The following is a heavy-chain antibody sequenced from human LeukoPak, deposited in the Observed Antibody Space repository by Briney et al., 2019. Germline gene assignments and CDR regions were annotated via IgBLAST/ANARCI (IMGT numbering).Heavy chain of an antibody. CDR2: VSAYNGHT. V-gene: IGHV1-18*01. CDR1: GYTFNSYG. Sequence: ASVKVSCKASGYTFNSYGISWVRQAPGQGLEWMGWVSAYNGHTNYAQKFQGRVTMTTDTSTSTASMELRSLRSDDTAVYYCARREQWLVGDDYWGQGTLVTVSS. D-gene: IGHD6-19*01. CDR3: ARREQWLVGDDY. J-gene: IGHJ4*02.